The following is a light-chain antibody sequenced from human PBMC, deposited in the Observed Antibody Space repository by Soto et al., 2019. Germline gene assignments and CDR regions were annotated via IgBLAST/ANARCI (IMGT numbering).Light chain of an antibody. Sequence: DLRMTQSPSTLSASVGDRVTITCRSSEPINRWLAWYQQKPGKAPKLLIYKASTLQSGVPSRFSGSGSGTDFTLTISGLQPDDFATYYCQQTQSYSPYTFGRGTRLEIK. CDR2: KAS. CDR1: EPINRW. CDR3: QQTQSYSPYT. V-gene: IGKV1-5*03. J-gene: IGKJ2*01.